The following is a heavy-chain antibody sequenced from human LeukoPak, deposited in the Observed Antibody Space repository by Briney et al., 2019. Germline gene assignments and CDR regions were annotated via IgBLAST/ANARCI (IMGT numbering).Heavy chain of an antibody. Sequence: GGSLRLSCAASGFTFNNYDMSWVRQVQGKGLEWVSAVSGSGGSTYYADSVKGRFSISRDNSRNTLYLQMNSLRAEDMAVYYCVKDASSGTDYDYWGQGTLVTVSS. D-gene: IGHD1-26*01. CDR2: VSGSGGST. CDR1: GFTFNNYD. CDR3: VKDASSGTDYDY. J-gene: IGHJ4*02. V-gene: IGHV3-23*01.